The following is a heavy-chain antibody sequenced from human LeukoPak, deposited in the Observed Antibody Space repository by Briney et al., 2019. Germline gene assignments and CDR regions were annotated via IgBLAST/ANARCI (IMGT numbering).Heavy chain of an antibody. D-gene: IGHD2-15*01. Sequence: GGSLRLSCAASGFAFRTYSMNWVRQAPGKGLEWVSSISGNSDYIYYADSVKGRFTISRDNAKNTVYLQMNSLSAEDTAVYYCATGGGWYYDYWGQGTLVTVSS. CDR3: ATGGGWYYDY. CDR2: ISGNSDYI. J-gene: IGHJ4*02. V-gene: IGHV3-21*01. CDR1: GFAFRTYS.